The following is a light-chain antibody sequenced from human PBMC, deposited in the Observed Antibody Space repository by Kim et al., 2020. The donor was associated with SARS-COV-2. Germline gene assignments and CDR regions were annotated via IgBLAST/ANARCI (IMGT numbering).Light chain of an antibody. CDR1: SSNIGSNP. Sequence: QSVLTQPPSASGTPGQRVTMSCSGSSSNIGSNPVTWYQQVPGTAPKLLIHTTNQWPSGIPDRFSGSKSGTSASLAINGLQSEDEAEYHCAVWDDNLNGWVFGGGTKLTVL. CDR3: AVWDDNLNGWV. CDR2: TTN. V-gene: IGLV1-44*01. J-gene: IGLJ2*01.